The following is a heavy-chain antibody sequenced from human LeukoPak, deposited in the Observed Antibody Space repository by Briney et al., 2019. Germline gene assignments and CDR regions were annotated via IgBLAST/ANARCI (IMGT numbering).Heavy chain of an antibody. Sequence: GASVKVSCKASGYTFTSYYMHWVRQAPGQGLEWMGWINSNSGGTNYAQKFQGRVTMTRDTSISTAYMELSRLRSDDTAVYYCARAQRELLVTAFDPWGQGTLVTVSS. D-gene: IGHD1-26*01. V-gene: IGHV1-2*02. J-gene: IGHJ5*02. CDR2: INSNSGGT. CDR3: ARAQRELLVTAFDP. CDR1: GYTFTSYY.